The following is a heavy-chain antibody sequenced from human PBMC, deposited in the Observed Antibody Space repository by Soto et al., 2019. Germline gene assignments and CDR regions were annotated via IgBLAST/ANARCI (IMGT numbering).Heavy chain of an antibody. CDR3: ARDNGEYNYAMGDY. V-gene: IGHV3-30*04. J-gene: IGHJ4*02. D-gene: IGHD4-17*01. CDR1: GFTFSDYA. CDR2: LSYDGKIK. Sequence: LRLSCAASGFTFSDYAMHWVRQAPGKGLEWVAVLSYDGKIKYYADSVKGRFTISKDNSKKTLFLHMTSLSLKDTAVYYCARDNGEYNYAMGDYWGPGTRGTVSS.